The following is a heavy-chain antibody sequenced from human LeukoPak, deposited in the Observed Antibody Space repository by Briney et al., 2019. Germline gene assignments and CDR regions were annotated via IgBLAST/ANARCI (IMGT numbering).Heavy chain of an antibody. CDR2: IRSKVNNYAT. V-gene: IGHV3-73*01. Sequence: PGGSLRLSCAASGFTFIDSGIHWVRQASGKGLEWVGRIRSKVNNYATAYAASVKGRFTVSRDDSKNTAYLQMSSLKIEDTAVYYCTTSIVATTVDYWGQGIPVTVSS. D-gene: IGHD5-12*01. CDR1: GFTFIDSG. J-gene: IGHJ4*02. CDR3: TTSIVATTVDY.